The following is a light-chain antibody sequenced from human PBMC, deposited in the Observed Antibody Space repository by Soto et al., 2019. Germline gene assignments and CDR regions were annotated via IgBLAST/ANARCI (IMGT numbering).Light chain of an antibody. CDR2: EVS. V-gene: IGLV2-14*01. Sequence: QSVLTQPASVSGSPGQSITISCTGTSSDVGGYNYVSWYQQQSGKAPKLMIHEVSNRPSGVSNRFSGSKSGNTASLTISGLQAEDEADYCCSSYTSSRAYVFGIGTTVTVL. CDR1: SSDVGGYNY. J-gene: IGLJ1*01. CDR3: SSYTSSRAYV.